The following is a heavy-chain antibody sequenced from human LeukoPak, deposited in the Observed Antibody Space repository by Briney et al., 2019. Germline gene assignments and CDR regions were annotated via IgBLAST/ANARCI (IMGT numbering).Heavy chain of an antibody. Sequence: GESLKISCKGSGYSFSIYWIGWVRQMPGKGLEWMGIIYPGDSDTRYSPSFQGQVTISVDKSISTAYLQWSSLKASDTAMYYCARQVSSSGFDAFDVWGQGTMVTVSS. CDR1: GYSFSIYW. V-gene: IGHV5-51*01. J-gene: IGHJ3*01. D-gene: IGHD5-12*01. CDR2: IYPGDSDT. CDR3: ARQVSSSGFDAFDV.